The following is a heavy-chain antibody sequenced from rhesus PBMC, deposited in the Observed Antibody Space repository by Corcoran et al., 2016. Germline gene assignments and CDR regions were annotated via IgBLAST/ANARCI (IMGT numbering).Heavy chain of an antibody. Sequence: QLQLQESGPGLVKPSETLSLTCAVSGVSISTNWWSWIRQPPWPGLEWIGRISGSDGSTNYNPSLKSRVTTSTDTSKNQFSLKLSSVTAADTAVYYCARDWCHGSGCSSLDVWGRGVLVTVSS. CDR3: ARDWCHGSGCSSLDV. D-gene: IGHD2-21*01. J-gene: IGHJ5-2*02. V-gene: IGHV4-173*01. CDR2: ISGSDGST. CDR1: GVSISTNW.